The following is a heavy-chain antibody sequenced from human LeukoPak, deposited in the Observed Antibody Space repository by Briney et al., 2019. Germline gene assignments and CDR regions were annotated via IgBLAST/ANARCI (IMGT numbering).Heavy chain of an antibody. J-gene: IGHJ6*03. CDR3: AKGWRFRAGMGDYYYYMDV. Sequence: GGSLRLSCAASGFNFSSYGMHWVRQAPGKGLEWVAFIRYDGSNKYYADSVKGRFTISRDNSKNTLYLQMNSLRAEDTAVYYCAKGWRFRAGMGDYYYYMDVWGKGTTVTVSS. CDR1: GFNFSSYG. D-gene: IGHD3-10*01. CDR2: IRYDGSNK. V-gene: IGHV3-30*02.